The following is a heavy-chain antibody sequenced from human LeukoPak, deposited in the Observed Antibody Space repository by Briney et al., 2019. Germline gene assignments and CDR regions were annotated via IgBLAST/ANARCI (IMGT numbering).Heavy chain of an antibody. CDR2: ISGSGCST. D-gene: IGHD2-15*01. J-gene: IGHJ4*02. V-gene: IGHV3-23*01. CDR3: AKGLNTVRGYCSGGSCRDY. Sequence: GGSLRLSCAASGLTFSSYAMSWVRQAPGKGLEWVSAISGSGCSTYYADSVKGRFTISRDNPTNTLYLQMNSLRAEDTAVYYWAKGLNTVRGYCSGGSCRDYWGQGTLVTVSS. CDR1: GLTFSSYA.